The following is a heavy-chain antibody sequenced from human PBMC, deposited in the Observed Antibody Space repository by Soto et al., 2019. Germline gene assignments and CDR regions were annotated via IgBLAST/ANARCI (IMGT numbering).Heavy chain of an antibody. CDR1: GFTVSSNY. Sequence: GGSLRLSCAASGFTVSSNYMSWVRQAPGKGLEWVSVIYSGGSTYYADSVKGRFTISRDNSKNTLYLQMSSLRSDDSAVYFCARRKERSGPYYLDLWGQGTQVTVSS. D-gene: IGHD6-25*01. CDR3: ARRKERSGPYYLDL. V-gene: IGHV3-53*05. CDR2: IYSGGST. J-gene: IGHJ4*02.